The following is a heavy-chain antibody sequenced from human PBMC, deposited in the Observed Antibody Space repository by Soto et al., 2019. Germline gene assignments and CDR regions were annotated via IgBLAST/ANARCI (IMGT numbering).Heavy chain of an antibody. Sequence: TLSLTCTVSGGTISSWYWSWIRQPPGKGLEWIGYIYYSGSTNCNPSLKSRVTISVDTSKNQFSLKLSSVTAADTAVYYCARRYGNAIDYWGQGNLVTVSS. CDR2: IYYSGST. CDR1: GGTISSWY. J-gene: IGHJ4*02. V-gene: IGHV4-59*08. D-gene: IGHD1-1*01. CDR3: ARRYGNAIDY.